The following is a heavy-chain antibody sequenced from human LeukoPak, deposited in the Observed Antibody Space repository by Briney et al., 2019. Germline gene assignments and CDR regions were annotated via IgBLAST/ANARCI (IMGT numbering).Heavy chain of an antibody. D-gene: IGHD3-22*01. V-gene: IGHV1-2*02. CDR3: ARDSLSDDSSGYYDF. CDR1: GYTFSDYY. Sequence: ASVKVSCKASGYTFSDYYMHWVRQAPGQGPEWLGWTKPNSGDTKYAQKFRDRVTMTRDTSITTVYMELSSLRSDDTAVYYCARDSLSDDSSGYYDFWGQGTLVAVST. CDR2: TKPNSGDT. J-gene: IGHJ4*02.